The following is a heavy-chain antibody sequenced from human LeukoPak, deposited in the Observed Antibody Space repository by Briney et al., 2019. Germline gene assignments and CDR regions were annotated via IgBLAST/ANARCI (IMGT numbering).Heavy chain of an antibody. Sequence: GGSLRLSCAASGFTVSSNYMSWVRQAPGKGLEWVSVIYSGGSIYYADSVKGRFIISRDNSKNTLYLQMNSLRAEDTAVYYCAREIIQLPGYFDYWGQGTLVTVSS. D-gene: IGHD5-18*01. V-gene: IGHV3-53*01. CDR1: GFTVSSNY. CDR2: IYSGGSI. CDR3: AREIIQLPGYFDY. J-gene: IGHJ4*02.